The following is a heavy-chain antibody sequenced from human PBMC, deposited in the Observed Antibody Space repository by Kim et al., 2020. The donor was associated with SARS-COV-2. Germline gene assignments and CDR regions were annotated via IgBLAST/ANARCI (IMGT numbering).Heavy chain of an antibody. Sequence: GGSLRLSCAASGFTFSSYGMHWVRQAPGKGLEWVAVISYDGSNKYYADSVKGRFTISRDNSKNTLYLQMNSLRAEDTAVYYCAKDYSSSWYSVSWFDPWG. CDR3: AKDYSSSWYSVSWFDP. CDR1: GFTFSSYG. V-gene: IGHV3-30*18. CDR2: ISYDGSNK. D-gene: IGHD6-13*01. J-gene: IGHJ5*02.